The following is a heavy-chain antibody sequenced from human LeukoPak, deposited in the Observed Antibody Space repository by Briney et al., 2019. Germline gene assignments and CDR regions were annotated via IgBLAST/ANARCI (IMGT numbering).Heavy chain of an antibody. Sequence: SQTLSLTCTVSGGSISSGGYYWSWIRQPPGKGLEWIGEINHSGSTNYNPTLKSRVTISVDTSKNQFSLKLSSVTAADTAVYYCARGLSAIVYWGQGTLVTVSS. CDR3: ARGLSAIVY. J-gene: IGHJ4*02. CDR1: GGSISSGGYY. V-gene: IGHV4-30-2*01. D-gene: IGHD2-15*01. CDR2: INHSGST.